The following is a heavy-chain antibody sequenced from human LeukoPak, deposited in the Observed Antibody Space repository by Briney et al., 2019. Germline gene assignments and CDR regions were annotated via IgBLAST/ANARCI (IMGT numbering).Heavy chain of an antibody. J-gene: IGHJ6*02. CDR1: GGSISSYY. CDR2: IYYSGST. V-gene: IGHV4-59*01. CDR3: AMAAAGTGGAYYYYGMDV. D-gene: IGHD6-13*01. Sequence: SETLSLTCTVSGGSISSYYWSWIRQPPGKGLEWIGYIYYSGSTNYNPSLKSRVTISVDTSKNQFSLRLSSVTAADTAVYYCAMAAAGTGGAYYYYGMDVWGQGTTVTVSS.